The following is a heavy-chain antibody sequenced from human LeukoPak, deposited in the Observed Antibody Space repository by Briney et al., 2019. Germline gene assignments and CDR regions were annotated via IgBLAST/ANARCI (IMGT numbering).Heavy chain of an antibody. CDR2: MNPNSGNT. CDR1: GYTFTGYY. CDR3: AKDGTGCGGDCYSDY. Sequence: ASVKVSCKASGYTFTGYYMHWVRQAPGQGLELMGWMNPNSGNTGYAQKFRGRVAMTKNTSINTAYMELSSLRSDDTAVYYCAKDGTGCGGDCYSDYWGQGTLVTVSS. J-gene: IGHJ4*02. D-gene: IGHD2-21*02. V-gene: IGHV1-8*02.